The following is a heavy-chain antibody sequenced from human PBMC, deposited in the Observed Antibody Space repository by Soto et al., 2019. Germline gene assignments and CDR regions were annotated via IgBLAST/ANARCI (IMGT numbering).Heavy chain of an antibody. Sequence: GGSLRLSCSASGFTFSSYAMHWVRQAPGKGLEWVAVISYDGSNKYYADSVKGRFTISRDNSKNTLYLQMNSLRAEDTAVYYCARQITGTPVFDYWGQGTLVTVSS. CDR1: GFTFSSYA. V-gene: IGHV3-30-3*01. J-gene: IGHJ4*02. CDR2: ISYDGSNK. CDR3: ARQITGTPVFDY. D-gene: IGHD1-20*01.